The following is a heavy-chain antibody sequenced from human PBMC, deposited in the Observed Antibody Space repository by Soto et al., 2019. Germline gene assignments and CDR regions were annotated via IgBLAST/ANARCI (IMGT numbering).Heavy chain of an antibody. CDR2: VSHDGRNT. Sequence: GGSLRLSCSGSGFIFSIYAIHWVRQAPGKGREWVAVVSHDGRNTHYADSVKGRFTISRDSSKNTVSLEMTSLRAEDTAVYYCAKGGRQWLVTSDFNYWGQGALVTVSS. D-gene: IGHD6-19*01. V-gene: IGHV3-30*04. CDR1: GFIFSIYA. CDR3: AKGGRQWLVTSDFNY. J-gene: IGHJ4*02.